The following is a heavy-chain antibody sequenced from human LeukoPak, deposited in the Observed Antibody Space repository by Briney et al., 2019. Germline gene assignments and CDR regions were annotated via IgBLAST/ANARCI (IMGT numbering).Heavy chain of an antibody. J-gene: IGHJ3*02. Sequence: GGSLRLSCAASGFTFSSYAMSWVRQAPGKGLEWVSAISGSGGSTYYADSVKGRFTISRDNSKNTLYLQMNSLRAEDTAVYYCVKAGYCSSTSCYPRAFDIWGQGTMVTVSS. V-gene: IGHV3-23*01. CDR1: GFTFSSYA. CDR2: ISGSGGST. CDR3: VKAGYCSSTSCYPRAFDI. D-gene: IGHD2-2*01.